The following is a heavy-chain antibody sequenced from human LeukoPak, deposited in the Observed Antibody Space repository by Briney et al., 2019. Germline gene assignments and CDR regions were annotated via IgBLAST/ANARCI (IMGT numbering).Heavy chain of an antibody. CDR1: GYTFTSYD. J-gene: IGHJ5*02. Sequence: ASVKVSCKASGYTFTSYDINWARQATGQGLEWMGWMNPNSGNTGYAQKFQGRVTMTRNTSISTAYMELSSLRSEDTAVYYCARGKRWPRNWFDPWGQGTLVTVSS. D-gene: IGHD5-24*01. V-gene: IGHV1-8*01. CDR3: ARGKRWPRNWFDP. CDR2: MNPNSGNT.